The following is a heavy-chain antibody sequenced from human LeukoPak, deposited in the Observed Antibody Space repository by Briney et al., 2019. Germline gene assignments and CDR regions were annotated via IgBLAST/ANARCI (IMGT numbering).Heavy chain of an antibody. CDR3: AREWYYGSGLGAFDI. J-gene: IGHJ3*02. V-gene: IGHV1-69*04. D-gene: IGHD3-10*01. CDR1: GGTFSSYA. CDR2: IIPILGIA. Sequence: ASVKVSCKASGGTFSSYAISWVRQAPGQGLEWMGRIIPILGIANYAQKFQGRVTITADKSTSTAYMELSSLRSEDTAVYYCAREWYYGSGLGAFDIWGQGTMVTVSS.